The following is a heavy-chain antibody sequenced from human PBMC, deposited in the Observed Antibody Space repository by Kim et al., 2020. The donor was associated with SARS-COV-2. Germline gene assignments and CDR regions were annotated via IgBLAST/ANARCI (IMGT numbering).Heavy chain of an antibody. D-gene: IGHD6-19*01. Sequence: SETLSLTCTVSGGSISSSSYYWGWIRQPPGKGLEWIGSIYYSGSTYYNPSLKSRVTISVDTSKNQFSLKLSSVTAADTAVYYCARVAIAVADGGYYYYGMDVWGQGTTVTVSS. CDR3: ARVAIAVADGGYYYYGMDV. CDR1: GGSISSSSYY. CDR2: IYYSGST. V-gene: IGHV4-39*07. J-gene: IGHJ6*02.